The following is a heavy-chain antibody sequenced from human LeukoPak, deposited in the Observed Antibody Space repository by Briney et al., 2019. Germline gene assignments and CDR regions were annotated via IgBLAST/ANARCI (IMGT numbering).Heavy chain of an antibody. D-gene: IGHD6-13*01. J-gene: IGHJ4*02. CDR2: IYYSGST. CDR3: ARDEVASSSWR. V-gene: IGHV4-39*07. Sequence: KSSETLSLTCTVSGGSISSSSYYWGWIRQPPGKGLEWIGSIYYSGSTYYNPSLKSRVTISVDTSKNQFSLKRSSVTAADTAVYYCARDEVASSSWRWGQGTLVTVSS. CDR1: GGSISSSSYY.